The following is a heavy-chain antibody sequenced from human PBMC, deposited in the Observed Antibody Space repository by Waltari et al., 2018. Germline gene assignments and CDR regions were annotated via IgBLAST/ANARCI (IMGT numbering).Heavy chain of an antibody. D-gene: IGHD5-12*01. CDR3: ASLSGPSWFDP. CDR2: ISPILGIA. J-gene: IGHJ5*02. CDR1: GGTFRSYA. V-gene: IGHV1-69*10. Sequence: QVQLVQSGAEVKKPGYSVKVSCKASGGTFRSYAISWVRQAPGQGLEWMGGISPILGIANYAQNCQGRVTSTAEKATSTAYMELSSRRSEDTAVYYCASLSGPSWFDPWGQGTLVTVSS.